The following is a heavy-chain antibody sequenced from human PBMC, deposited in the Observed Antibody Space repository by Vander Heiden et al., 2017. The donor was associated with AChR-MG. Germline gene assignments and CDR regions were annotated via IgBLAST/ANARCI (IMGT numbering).Heavy chain of an antibody. J-gene: IGHJ6*03. CDR3: ARQYSSGWGHYYYYYMDV. CDR1: GYSFTSYW. D-gene: IGHD6-19*01. Sequence: EVQLVQSGAEVKKPGESLKISCKGSGYSFTSYWIGWVRQMPGKGLEWMGIIYPGDSDTRYSPSFQGQVTISADKSISTAYLQWSSLKASDTAMYYCARQYSSGWGHYYYYYMDVWGKGTTVTVSS. CDR2: IYPGDSDT. V-gene: IGHV5-51*01.